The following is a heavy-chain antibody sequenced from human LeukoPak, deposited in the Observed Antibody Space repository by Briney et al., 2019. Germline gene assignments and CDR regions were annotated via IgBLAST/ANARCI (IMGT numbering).Heavy chain of an antibody. J-gene: IGHJ4*02. CDR1: GFTFSSYS. D-gene: IGHD1-26*01. Sequence: GGSLTLSCAASGFTFSSYSMNWVRQAPGKGLEWVSSISSSSSYKYYADSVKGRFTISRDNAKNSLYLQMNSLRAEDTAVYYCARETNSGDEWEPPASLDHWGQGTLVTVSS. V-gene: IGHV3-21*01. CDR2: ISSSSSYK. CDR3: ARETNSGDEWEPPASLDH.